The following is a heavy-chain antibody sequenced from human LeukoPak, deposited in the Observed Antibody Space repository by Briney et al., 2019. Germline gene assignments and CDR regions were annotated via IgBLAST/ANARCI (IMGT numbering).Heavy chain of an antibody. V-gene: IGHV5-51*01. Sequence: PGEPLKSSCKGSGYSFTSYWIGWVRQMRGKGLGWMGMIYPGDSDTRYSPSFQGQVTISADKSISTAYLQWSRLKASDTAMYYCARQGGSSYGYAVYYWGQGTLVTVSS. CDR3: ARQGGSSYGYAVYY. CDR1: GYSFTSYW. CDR2: IYPGDSDT. J-gene: IGHJ4*02. D-gene: IGHD5-18*01.